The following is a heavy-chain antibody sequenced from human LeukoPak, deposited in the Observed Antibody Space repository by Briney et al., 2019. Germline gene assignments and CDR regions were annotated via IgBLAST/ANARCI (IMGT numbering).Heavy chain of an antibody. CDR3: TTLYGSGNYY. Sequence: TGGSLRLSCAASGFTFSNAWMSWVRQAPGKGLEWVGQIKTKTDGGTTESAATVKGRFTISRDDSKNTLYLQMNSLKIEDTAMYYCTTLYGSGNYYWGQGTLVTVSS. CDR1: GFTFSNAW. CDR2: IKTKTDGGTT. V-gene: IGHV3-15*01. D-gene: IGHD3-10*01. J-gene: IGHJ4*02.